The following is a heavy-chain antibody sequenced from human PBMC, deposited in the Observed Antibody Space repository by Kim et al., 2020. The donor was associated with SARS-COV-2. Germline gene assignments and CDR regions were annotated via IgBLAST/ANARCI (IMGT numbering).Heavy chain of an antibody. CDR1: GFTFSSYG. V-gene: IGHV3-30*18. J-gene: IGHJ2*01. Sequence: GGSLRLSCAASGFTFSSYGMHWVRQAPGKGLEWVAVISYDGSNKYYADSVKGRFTISRDNSKNTLYLQMNSLRAEDTAVYYCAKEGESSSPGWYFDLWGR. D-gene: IGHD6-13*01. CDR3: AKEGESSSPGWYFDL. CDR2: ISYDGSNK.